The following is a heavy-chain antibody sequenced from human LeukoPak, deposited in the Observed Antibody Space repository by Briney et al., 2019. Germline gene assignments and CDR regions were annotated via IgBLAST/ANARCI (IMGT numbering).Heavy chain of an antibody. CDR2: IYYSGST. CDR1: GGSISSYY. Sequence: SETLSLTCTVSGGSISSYYWSWIRQPPAKGLEWIGYIYYSGSTNYNPSLKSQVTISVDTSKNQFSLKLSSVTAAHTAVYYCARDLRSGSYYRYYYYTDVWGKGTTVTVSS. V-gene: IGHV4-59*01. CDR3: ARDLRSGSYYRYYYYTDV. J-gene: IGHJ6*03. D-gene: IGHD1-26*01.